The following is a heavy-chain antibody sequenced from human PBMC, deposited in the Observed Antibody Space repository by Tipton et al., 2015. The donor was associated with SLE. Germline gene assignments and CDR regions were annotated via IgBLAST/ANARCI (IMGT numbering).Heavy chain of an antibody. CDR1: GFTFSNSW. D-gene: IGHD3-10*01. CDR2: INEDGSEK. V-gene: IGHV3-7*01. CDR3: ARIHYYGSGSRDY. Sequence: QLVQSGGGLVQPGGSLKLSCAASGFTFSNSWMQWVRPAPGKGLEWVANINEDGSEKYHVDSVKGRFTISRDNAKNSLYLQMNSLRAEDTAVYYCARIHYYGSGSRDYWGQGTLVTVSS. J-gene: IGHJ4*02.